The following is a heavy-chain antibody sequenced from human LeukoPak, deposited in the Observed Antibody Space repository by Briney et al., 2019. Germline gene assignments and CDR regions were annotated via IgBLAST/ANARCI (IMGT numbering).Heavy chain of an antibody. CDR1: GFTFSSYG. CDR3: ARGLWELFDY. J-gene: IGHJ4*02. Sequence: PGGSLRLSCAASGFTFSSYGMHWVRQAPGKGLEWVSFIRYDGSNEYYADSVRGRFTISRDNSKNTLYLRMNSLRAEDTAVYYCARGLWELFDYWGQGILVTVSS. D-gene: IGHD1-26*01. CDR2: IRYDGSNE. V-gene: IGHV3-30*02.